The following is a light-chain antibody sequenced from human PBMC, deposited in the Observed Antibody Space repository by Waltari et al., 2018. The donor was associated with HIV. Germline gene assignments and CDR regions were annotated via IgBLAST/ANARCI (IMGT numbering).Light chain of an antibody. Sequence: SVLTQPPSVSAAPGQRVTLSCTGHSTNLAAGYSVPWSQQVPGSAPKLLIYLNHNRPAGVPARFSGSRSGSSASLAITGLRAEDEADYYCQSHDNSLSQSSVFGGGTKLTVL. CDR3: QSHDNSLSQSSV. CDR2: LNH. V-gene: IGLV1-40*01. J-gene: IGLJ2*01. CDR1: STNLAAGYS.